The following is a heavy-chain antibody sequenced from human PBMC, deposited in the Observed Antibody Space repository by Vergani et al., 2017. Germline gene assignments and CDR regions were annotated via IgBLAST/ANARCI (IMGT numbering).Heavy chain of an antibody. Sequence: QVQLVQSGAEVKKPGSSVKVSCKASGGTFSSYAISWVRQAPGQGLEWMGRIIPILGIANYAQKFQGRVTITADKSTSTAYMELSSLRSEDTAVYYCAGGGPTAMDPYYYGMDVWGQGTTVTVSS. D-gene: IGHD5-18*01. J-gene: IGHJ6*02. CDR1: GGTFSSYA. V-gene: IGHV1-69*04. CDR2: IIPILGIA. CDR3: AGGGPTAMDPYYYGMDV.